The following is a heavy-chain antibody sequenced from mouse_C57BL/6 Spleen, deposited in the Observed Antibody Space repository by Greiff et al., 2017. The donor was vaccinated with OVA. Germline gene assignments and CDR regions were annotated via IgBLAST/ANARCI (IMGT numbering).Heavy chain of an antibody. CDR2: INPNYGTT. J-gene: IGHJ4*01. CDR1: GYSFTDYN. Sequence: VQLQQSGPELVKPGASVKISCKASGYSFTDYNMNWVKQSNGKSLEWIGVINPNYGTTSYNQKFKGKATLTVDRSSSTAYMQLNSLTSEDSAVYYCARKIYSNYPYYAMDYWGQGTSVTVSS. CDR3: ARKIYSNYPYYAMDY. D-gene: IGHD2-5*01. V-gene: IGHV1-39*01.